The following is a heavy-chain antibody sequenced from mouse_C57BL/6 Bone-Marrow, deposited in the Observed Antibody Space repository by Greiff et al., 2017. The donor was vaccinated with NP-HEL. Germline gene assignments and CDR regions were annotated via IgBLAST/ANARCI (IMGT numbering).Heavy chain of an antibody. CDR1: GYTFTSYW. Sequence: VQLQQPGAELVKPGASVKLSCKASGYTFTSYWMHWVKQRPGQGLEWIGMIHPNSGSTNYNEKFKSKATLTVDKSSSTAYMQLSSLTSEDSAVYYCARMIYYYGGVDYWGQGTTLTVSS. V-gene: IGHV1-64*01. J-gene: IGHJ2*01. CDR3: ARMIYYYGGVDY. CDR2: IHPNSGST. D-gene: IGHD1-1*01.